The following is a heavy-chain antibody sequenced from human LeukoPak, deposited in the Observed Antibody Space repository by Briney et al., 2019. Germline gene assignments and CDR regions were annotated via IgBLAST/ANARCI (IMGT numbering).Heavy chain of an antibody. V-gene: IGHV3-48*03. CDR3: ARGRNYDFWSGLFDP. CDR1: GFTFSSYA. Sequence: PGGSLRLSFAASGFTFSSYAMSWVRQAPGKGLEWVSYISSSGSTIYYADSVKGRFTISRDNAKNSLYLQMNSLRAEDTAVYYCARGRNYDFWSGLFDPWGQGTLVTVSS. J-gene: IGHJ5*02. D-gene: IGHD3-3*01. CDR2: ISSSGSTI.